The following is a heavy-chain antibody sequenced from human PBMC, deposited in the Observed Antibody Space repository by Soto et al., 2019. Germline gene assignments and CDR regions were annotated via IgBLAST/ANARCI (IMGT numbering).Heavy chain of an antibody. CDR2: MQPSSGRT. V-gene: IGHV1-8*01. CDR3: ARGVTAGVEY. J-gene: IGHJ4*02. Sequence: GASVKVSCKASGYSFTSLDINWVRQTTGQGLEWMGWMQPSSGRTGYAQKFQGRVTMTRDTSINTAYMELSSLTSDDTAFYYCARGVTAGVEYWGQGTLVTASS. D-gene: IGHD1-26*01. CDR1: GYSFTSLD.